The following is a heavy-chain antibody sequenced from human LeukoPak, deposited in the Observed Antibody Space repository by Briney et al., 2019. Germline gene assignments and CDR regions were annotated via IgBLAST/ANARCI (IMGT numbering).Heavy chain of an antibody. CDR2: IIPIFGTA. CDR1: GGTFSSYA. J-gene: IGHJ4*02. D-gene: IGHD6-19*01. Sequence: ASVKVSCKASGGTFSSYAISWVRQAPEQGLEWMGGIIPIFGTANYAQKFQGRVTITADESTSTAYMELSSLRSEDTAVYYCARDLSSGWYYFDYWGQGTLVTVSS. V-gene: IGHV1-69*13. CDR3: ARDLSSGWYYFDY.